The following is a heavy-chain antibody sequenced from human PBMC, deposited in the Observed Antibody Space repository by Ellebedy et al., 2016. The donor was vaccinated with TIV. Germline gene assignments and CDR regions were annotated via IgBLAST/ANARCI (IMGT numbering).Heavy chain of an antibody. CDR3: TRETNPSPGAVAGTGFDC. CDR2: KRFDGRNE. CDR1: GFSFNTYG. V-gene: IGHV3-30*02. D-gene: IGHD6-19*01. J-gene: IGHJ4*02. Sequence: PGGSLRLSCIASGFSFNTYGMHRVRQAPGKGLEWVAFKRFDGRNEYNGDSVKGRFFISRDVSKNTLFLQMNRLRAEDTAIYYCTRETNPSPGAVAGTGFDCWGQGALVIVSS.